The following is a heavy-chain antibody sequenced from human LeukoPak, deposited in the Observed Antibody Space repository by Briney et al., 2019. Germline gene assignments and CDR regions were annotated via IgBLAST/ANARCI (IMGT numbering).Heavy chain of an antibody. D-gene: IGHD3-10*01. CDR3: ARGIGYYYGSGSYYNGAPNFDY. CDR1: GYTFTSYA. J-gene: IGHJ4*02. CDR2: INAGNGNT. Sequence: GASVKVSCKASGYTFTSYAMHWVRQAPGQRLEWMGWINAGNGNTKYSQKFQGRVTTTRDTSASTAYMELSSLRSEDTAVYYCARGIGYYYGSGSYYNGAPNFDYWGQGTLVTVSS. V-gene: IGHV1-3*01.